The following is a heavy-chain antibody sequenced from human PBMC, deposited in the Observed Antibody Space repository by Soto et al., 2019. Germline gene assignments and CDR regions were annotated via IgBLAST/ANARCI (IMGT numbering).Heavy chain of an antibody. J-gene: IGHJ4*02. CDR2: ISYDGTKT. V-gene: IGHV3-30*04. D-gene: IGHD3-10*01. Sequence: PGGSLRLSCAASGFTFPNYAMHWVRQTPGKGLEWVAAISYDGTKTFYADSVEGRFTVSRDNFKDTLYLQMTSLRVEDTAVYNCARDLRLHSYGLGGGPDYWGQGTPVTVSS. CDR1: GFTFPNYA. CDR3: ARDLRLHSYGLGGGPDY.